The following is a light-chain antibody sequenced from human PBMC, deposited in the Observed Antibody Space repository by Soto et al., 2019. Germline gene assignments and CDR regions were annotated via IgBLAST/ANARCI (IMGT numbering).Light chain of an antibody. J-gene: IGKJ4*01. CDR2: AAS. CDR1: QGISSF. Sequence: IQLTQTPSSLSASVGDRVTITCRASQGISSFLAWYQQKPGKAPKLLIYAASSLQSGVPSRFSGSGFGTDFTLTITSLQPEDFATYYCQQVESYPSTFGGGPKVDIK. V-gene: IGKV1-9*01. CDR3: QQVESYPST.